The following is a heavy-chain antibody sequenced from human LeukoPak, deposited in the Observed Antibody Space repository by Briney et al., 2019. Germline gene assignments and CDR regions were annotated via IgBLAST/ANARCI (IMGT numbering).Heavy chain of an antibody. D-gene: IGHD3-10*01. V-gene: IGHV3-21*01. CDR3: ARVDAMVRVVIVAFDI. J-gene: IGHJ3*02. CDR1: GFTFSSYS. Sequence: PGGSLRLSCAASGFTFSSYSMNWVRQAPGKGLGWVSSISSSSSYIYYADTVTGRFTISRDNTKTSLYLQMNSLRAEDTTAYYWARVDAMVRVVIVAFDIWGQGTMVTVSS. CDR2: ISSSSSYI.